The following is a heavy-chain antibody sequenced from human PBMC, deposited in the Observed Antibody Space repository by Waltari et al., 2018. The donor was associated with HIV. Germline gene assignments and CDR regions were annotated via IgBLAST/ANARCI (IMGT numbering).Heavy chain of an antibody. V-gene: IGHV3-48*03. CDR2: IKFDGRDI. CDR1: GFTFSGHG. CDR3: ARDFEYASDY. J-gene: IGHJ4*02. D-gene: IGHD2-2*01. Sequence: EVQLVESGGDLIQPGGSLKLSCATSGFTFSGHGMNWVRQAPGKGLEWVSHIKFDGRDIYYSDSVKGRFTVSRDNTKKSVYLQMNSLRVEDTAVYFCARDFEYASDYWGQGTLVTVSS.